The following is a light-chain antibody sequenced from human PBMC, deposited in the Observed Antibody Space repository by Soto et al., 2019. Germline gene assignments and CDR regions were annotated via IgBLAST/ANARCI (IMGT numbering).Light chain of an antibody. Sequence: EVVLTQSPDILSLSPGERATLSCRTSHNVDTYVAWYQQKPGQAPRLLIYDASNRVTGIPTRFSGSGSRTDITLTISSMEPEDFAVYYCQQRKHWPPLTFGGGTKVEIK. CDR3: QQRKHWPPLT. J-gene: IGKJ4*01. V-gene: IGKV3-11*01. CDR2: DAS. CDR1: HNVDTY.